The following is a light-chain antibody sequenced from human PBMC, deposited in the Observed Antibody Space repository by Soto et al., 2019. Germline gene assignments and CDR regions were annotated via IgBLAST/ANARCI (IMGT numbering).Light chain of an antibody. CDR1: QSISGY. CDR2: AAS. V-gene: IGKV1-39*01. CDR3: QQSFRARS. J-gene: IGKJ1*01. Sequence: DIQMTHSPASLSASVGDRVTISCRASQSISGYLNWYQQKPGKAPDLLISAASTLQTGVPSRFSGSGFGTEFTLSISSLQPEDFATYYCQQSFRARSFGQGTKVDIK.